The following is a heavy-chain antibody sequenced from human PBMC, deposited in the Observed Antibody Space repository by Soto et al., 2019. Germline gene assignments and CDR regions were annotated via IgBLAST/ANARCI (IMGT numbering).Heavy chain of an antibody. CDR2: IRGTAYGATT. Sequence: GGSLRLSCTASGFTFRDHAMIWVRQAPGIGLESVGLIRGTAYGATTEYAASVKGRFTISRDDSKAIAYLQMNSLKTEDTAVYFCIKGLAGGSYGDYWGQGALVTVSS. CDR3: IKGLAGGSYGDY. CDR1: GFTFRDHA. J-gene: IGHJ4*02. V-gene: IGHV3-49*04. D-gene: IGHD3-16*01.